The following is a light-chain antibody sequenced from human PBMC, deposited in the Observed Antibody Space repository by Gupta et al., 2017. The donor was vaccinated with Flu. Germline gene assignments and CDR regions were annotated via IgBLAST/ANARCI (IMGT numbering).Light chain of an antibody. V-gene: IGKV3-11*01. J-gene: IGKJ2*01. Sequence: EVLLTQSPATLSLSPGERAVLACRASQSVSPSIAWYQQTRGQAPRLLMYDASRRADGVPARCSGSGSGTDFTLTISTLEPEDFAVYYCQQRSDWPMYTFGQGTKLEIK. CDR1: QSVSPS. CDR3: QQRSDWPMYT. CDR2: DAS.